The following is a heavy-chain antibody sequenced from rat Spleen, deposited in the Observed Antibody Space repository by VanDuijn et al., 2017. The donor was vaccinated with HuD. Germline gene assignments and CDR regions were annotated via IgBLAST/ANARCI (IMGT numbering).Heavy chain of an antibody. Sequence: EVKLVESGGGLVQPGRSVKLSCAASGFNFKDYWMGWVRQAPGKGLEWIGEINQDSSTIKYTPSLKDKFTISRDNAQNTLYLQMSNLGAEDTAIYSCVGERLGDDGWAQGVMLTVSS. D-gene: IGHD4-2*01. CDR2: INQDSSTI. J-gene: IGHJ2*01. CDR1: GFNFKDYW. V-gene: IGHV4-2*01. CDR3: VGERLGDDG.